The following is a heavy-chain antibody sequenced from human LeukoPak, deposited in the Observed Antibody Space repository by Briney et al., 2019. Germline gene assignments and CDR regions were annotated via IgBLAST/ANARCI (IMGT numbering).Heavy chain of an antibody. Sequence: AGGSLRLSCAASGFTFSSYAMHWVRQAPGKGLEWVSSISSSSSYIYYADSLKGRFTISRDNAKNSLFLQMNSLRAEDTAVYYCAREDGQGMDYWGQGTLVTVSS. CDR2: ISSSSSYI. CDR3: AREDGQGMDY. CDR1: GFTFSSYA. V-gene: IGHV3-21*01. D-gene: IGHD2-8*01. J-gene: IGHJ4*02.